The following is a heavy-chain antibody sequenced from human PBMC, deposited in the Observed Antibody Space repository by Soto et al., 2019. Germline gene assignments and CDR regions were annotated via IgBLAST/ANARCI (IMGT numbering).Heavy chain of an antibody. V-gene: IGHV3-30*03. CDR3: AIAMVGYYYDSSGYSSYYGMDL. Sequence: QVQLVESGGGVVQPGRSLRLSCAASGFTFSSYGMHWVRQAPGKGLEWVAVISYDGSNKYYADSVKGRFTISRDNSKNTLYLQMNSLRAEDTAVYYCAIAMVGYYYDSSGYSSYYGMDLWGQGTTVTVSS. D-gene: IGHD3-22*01. J-gene: IGHJ6*02. CDR2: ISYDGSNK. CDR1: GFTFSSYG.